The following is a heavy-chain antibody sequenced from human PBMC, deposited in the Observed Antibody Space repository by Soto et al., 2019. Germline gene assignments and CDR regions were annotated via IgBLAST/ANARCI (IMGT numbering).Heavy chain of an antibody. D-gene: IGHD6-13*01. J-gene: IGHJ4*02. CDR1: GYTFTSYA. Sequence: GASVKVSCKASGYTFTSYAMNWVRQAPGQGLEWMGWINPNSGGTNYAQKFQGWVTMTRDTSISTAYMELSRLRSDDTAVYYCARDQGIAAAGSFDYWGQGTLVTVSS. V-gene: IGHV1-2*04. CDR3: ARDQGIAAAGSFDY. CDR2: INPNSGGT.